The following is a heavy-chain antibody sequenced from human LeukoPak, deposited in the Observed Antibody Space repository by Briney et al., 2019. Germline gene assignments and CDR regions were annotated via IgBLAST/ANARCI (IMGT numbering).Heavy chain of an antibody. CDR2: ITSSSSYI. V-gene: IGHV3-48*02. Sequence: PGGSLRLSCAASGFIFSSYGMNWVRQAPGKGLEWVSYITSSSSYIDYADSVKGRFTISRDNAKNSLYLQMNSLRDEDTAVYYCARDLTVTTPGGPLQTHENDAFDIWGQGTMVTVSS. J-gene: IGHJ3*02. D-gene: IGHD4-17*01. CDR1: GFIFSSYG. CDR3: ARDLTVTTPGGPLQTHENDAFDI.